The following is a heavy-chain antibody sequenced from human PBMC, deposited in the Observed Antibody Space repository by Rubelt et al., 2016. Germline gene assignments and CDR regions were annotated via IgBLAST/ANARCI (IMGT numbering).Heavy chain of an antibody. CDR1: GFTFSDYY. D-gene: IGHD3-10*01. Sequence: VQLVESGGALVKPGGSLRLSCAASGFTFSDYYMGWIRQAPGKGLEWVSAIRGSGGSTYYADSVKGRFTISRDNSKNTRYLQMNGLRAEYTAVDYCAGDLAPLWPSNWFDPWGQGTLVTVSS. J-gene: IGHJ5*02. CDR3: AGDLAPLWPSNWFDP. V-gene: IGHV3-23*04. CDR2: IRGSGGST.